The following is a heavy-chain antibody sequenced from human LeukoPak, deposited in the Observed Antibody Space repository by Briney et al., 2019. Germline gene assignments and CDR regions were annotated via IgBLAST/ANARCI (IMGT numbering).Heavy chain of an antibody. J-gene: IGHJ4*02. V-gene: IGHV1-3*01. CDR3: ARGPPSVVGELDY. CDR1: GYAFTNYA. CDR2: VNAGNGNT. Sequence: ASVKVSCKASGYAFTNYAIQWVRQAPGQRLEWMGWVNAGNGNTRYSPKFQGRVTIARDTSASTAYMELSSLTSEDTAVYYCARGPPSVVGELDYWGQGTLVTVSS. D-gene: IGHD3-10*01.